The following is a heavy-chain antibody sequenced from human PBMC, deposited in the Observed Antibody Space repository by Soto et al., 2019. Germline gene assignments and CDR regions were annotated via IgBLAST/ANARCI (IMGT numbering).Heavy chain of an antibody. Sequence: GGSLRLSCAASGFTFSSYSMNWVRQAPGKGLEWVSYISSSSSTIYYADPVKGRFTISRDNAKNSLYLQMNSLRAEDTAVYYCARDSPHPPVYCSSTSCPQVDAFDIWGQGTMVTVSS. J-gene: IGHJ3*02. CDR3: ARDSPHPPVYCSSTSCPQVDAFDI. CDR2: ISSSSSTI. V-gene: IGHV3-48*01. D-gene: IGHD2-2*01. CDR1: GFTFSSYS.